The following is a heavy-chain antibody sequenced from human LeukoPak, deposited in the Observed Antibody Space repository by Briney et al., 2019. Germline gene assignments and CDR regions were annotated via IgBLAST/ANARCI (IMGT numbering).Heavy chain of an antibody. Sequence: GGSLRLSCAASGFTFSTYWMSWVRQAPGKGLEWVASIGPTGSDRYHADSIKGRFTISRDNANNFLYLQMNSLRAEDTAVYYCATETNGRHYDYWGQGTLLTVSS. V-gene: IGHV3-21*06. D-gene: IGHD1-14*01. J-gene: IGHJ4*02. CDR1: GFTFSTYW. CDR3: ATETNGRHYDY. CDR2: IGPTGSDR.